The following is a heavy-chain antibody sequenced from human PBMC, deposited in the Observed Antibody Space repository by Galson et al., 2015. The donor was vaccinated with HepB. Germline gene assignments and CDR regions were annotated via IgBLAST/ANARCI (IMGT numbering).Heavy chain of an antibody. V-gene: IGHV3-13*05. J-gene: IGHJ6*02. Sequence: SLRLSCAASGFTFSSYDMHWVRQATGKGLEWVSAIGTAGDPYYPGSVKGRFTISRENAKNSLYLQMNSLRAGDTAVYYCARGNYYGSGSYEDYYGMDVWGQGTTVTVSS. CDR3: ARGNYYGSGSYEDYYGMDV. CDR1: GFTFSSYD. CDR2: IGTAGDP. D-gene: IGHD3-10*01.